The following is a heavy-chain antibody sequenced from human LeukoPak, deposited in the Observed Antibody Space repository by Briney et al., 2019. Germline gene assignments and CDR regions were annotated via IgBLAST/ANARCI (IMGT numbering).Heavy chain of an antibody. V-gene: IGHV4-59*01. CDR2: IYYSGST. CDR1: GGSISRYC. D-gene: IGHD3-10*01. CDR3: ATDFGAGSDY. Sequence: PSETLSLTCTASGGSISRYCWSWIRQPPGKGLEWVGYIYYSGSTNYNPSLKSRVTISVDTSKNQSALKPSSVPAADTAVYYCATDFGAGSDYWGQGTPVTLSS. J-gene: IGHJ4*02.